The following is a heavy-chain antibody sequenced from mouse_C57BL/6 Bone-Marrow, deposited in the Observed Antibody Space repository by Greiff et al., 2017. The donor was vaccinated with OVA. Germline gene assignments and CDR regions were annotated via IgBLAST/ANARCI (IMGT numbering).Heavy chain of an antibody. D-gene: IGHD1-1*01. V-gene: IGHV1-84*01. CDR2: IYPGSGNT. J-gene: IGHJ1*03. CDR1: GYTFTDYY. CDR3: ARRDYYGSSYWYFDV. Sequence: QVHVKQSGPELVKPGASVKISCKASGYTFTDYYINWVKQRPGQGLEWIGWIYPGSGNTKYNEKFKGKATLTVDTSSSTAYMQLSSLTSEDSAVYFCARRDYYGSSYWYFDVWGTGTTVTVSS.